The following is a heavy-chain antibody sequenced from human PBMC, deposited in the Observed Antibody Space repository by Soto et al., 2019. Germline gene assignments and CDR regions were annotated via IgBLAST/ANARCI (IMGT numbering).Heavy chain of an antibody. Sequence: EVQLVESGGGLVKPGGSLRLSCAASGFTFSSYSMNWVRQAPGKGLEWVSSISSSSSYIYYADSVKGRFTISRDNAKNSLYLQMNSLGAEDTAVYYCARLVGDFWSGYYYYFDYWGQGTLVTVSS. CDR3: ARLVGDFWSGYYYYFDY. V-gene: IGHV3-21*01. D-gene: IGHD3-3*01. J-gene: IGHJ4*02. CDR2: ISSSSSYI. CDR1: GFTFSSYS.